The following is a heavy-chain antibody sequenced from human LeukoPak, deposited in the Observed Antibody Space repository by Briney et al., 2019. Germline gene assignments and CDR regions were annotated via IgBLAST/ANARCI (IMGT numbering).Heavy chain of an antibody. CDR2: IKHDGSEE. CDR1: GFTFSNYW. V-gene: IGHV3-7*04. Sequence: GGSLRLSCAASGFTFSNYWMSWVRQAPGRGLEWVANIKHDGSEEYYVDSVKGRFTISRDNVKKSLNLQMNSVRVEDTAIYYCARVTVTRVFDIWGHGTTATVSS. J-gene: IGHJ3*02. CDR3: ARVTVTRVFDI. D-gene: IGHD4-17*01.